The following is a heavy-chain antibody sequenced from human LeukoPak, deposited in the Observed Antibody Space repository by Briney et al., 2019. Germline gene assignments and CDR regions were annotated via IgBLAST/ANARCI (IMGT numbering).Heavy chain of an antibody. V-gene: IGHV1-46*01. CDR3: RAYYYDSSGSGRTYYFDY. CDR2: INPSGGRT. J-gene: IGHJ4*02. Sequence: ASVKVSCKASGYTFTSYYMHWVRQAPGQGLEWMGIINPSGGRTSYAQKFQGRVTMNTDTSTSTVYMELSSLRSEDTAVYYCRAYYYDSSGSGRTYYFDYWGQGTLVTVSS. CDR1: GYTFTSYY. D-gene: IGHD3-22*01.